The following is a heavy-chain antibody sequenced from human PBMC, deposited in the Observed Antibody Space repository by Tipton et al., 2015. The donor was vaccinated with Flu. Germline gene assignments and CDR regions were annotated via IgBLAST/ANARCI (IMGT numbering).Heavy chain of an antibody. Sequence: VQLVQSGGGLVQPGGSLRLSCAASGFTFGDYGMSWVRQAPGKGLEWVSGINWNGGSTGYADSVKGRFTISRDNAKNSLYLQMNSLRAEDTALYYCARTIAAAGLNYFDYWGQGTLVTVSS. V-gene: IGHV3-20*04. CDR3: ARTIAAAGLNYFDY. CDR2: INWNGGST. CDR1: GFTFGDYG. D-gene: IGHD6-13*01. J-gene: IGHJ4*02.